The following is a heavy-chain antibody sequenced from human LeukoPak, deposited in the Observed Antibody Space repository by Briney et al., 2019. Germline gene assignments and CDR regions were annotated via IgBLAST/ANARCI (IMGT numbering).Heavy chain of an antibody. CDR1: GFTVSNNY. D-gene: IGHD1-26*01. CDR3: ARDREWELDY. CDR2: IYSGGTT. J-gene: IGHJ4*02. Sequence: GGSLRLSCAASGFTVSNNYMNWVRQAPGKGLEWVSVIYSGGTTNYANSVKGQFTVSRDNSKNTLYLQMNSLRAEDTAVYYCARDREWELDYWGQGTLVTVSS. V-gene: IGHV3-53*01.